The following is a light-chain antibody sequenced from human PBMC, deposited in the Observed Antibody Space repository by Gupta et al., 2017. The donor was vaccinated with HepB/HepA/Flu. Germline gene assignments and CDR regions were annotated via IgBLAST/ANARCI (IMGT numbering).Light chain of an antibody. Sequence: DIRMTQSPSSLSASVGDTVSITCRASQNIRISLNWYQQKPGKAPKLLMYSASSLQSGVSSTFSGSGSGTDFTLTINDLQPEDFATYYCQPTYPAPGSFGQGTKLEIK. CDR1: QNIRIS. CDR2: SAS. J-gene: IGKJ2*04. CDR3: QPTYPAPGS. V-gene: IGKV1-39*01.